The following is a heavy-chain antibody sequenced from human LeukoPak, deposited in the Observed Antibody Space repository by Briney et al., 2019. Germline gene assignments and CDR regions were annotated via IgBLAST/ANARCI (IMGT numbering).Heavy chain of an antibody. Sequence: GTLRLSCAASGFTFSSYSMNWVRQAPGKGLEWVSYISSSSSTIYYADSVKGRFTISRDNSKNTLYLQMNSLRAEDTAVYYCARSREGSATNGMDVWGQGTTVTVAS. CDR3: ARSREGSATNGMDV. J-gene: IGHJ6*02. CDR2: ISSSSSTI. D-gene: IGHD1-26*01. V-gene: IGHV3-48*01. CDR1: GFTFSSYS.